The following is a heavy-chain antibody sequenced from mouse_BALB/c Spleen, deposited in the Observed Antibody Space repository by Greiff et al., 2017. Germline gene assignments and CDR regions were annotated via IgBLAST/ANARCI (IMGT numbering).Heavy chain of an antibody. J-gene: IGHJ3*01. CDR3: ARDRSGFAY. V-gene: IGHV2-4-1*01. Sequence: QVQLKESGPGLVQPSQSLSITCTVSGFSLTSYGVHWVRQSPGKGLEWLGVIWSGGSTDYNAAFISRLSISKDNSKSQVFLKMNSLQTDDTARYYCARDRSGFAYWGQGTLVTVSA. CDR2: IWSGGST. CDR1: GFSLTSYG.